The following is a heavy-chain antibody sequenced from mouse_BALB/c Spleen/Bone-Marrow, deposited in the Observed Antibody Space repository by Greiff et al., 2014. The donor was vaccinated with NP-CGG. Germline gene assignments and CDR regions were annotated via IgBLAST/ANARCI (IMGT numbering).Heavy chain of an antibody. J-gene: IGHJ3*01. CDR2: IWSGGGT. CDR1: GFSLTSYG. Sequence: VMLVESGPGLVAPSQSLSITCTISGFSLTSYGVHWVRQPPGKGLEWLAVIWSGGGTTYNSTLKSRLSISKDNSKSQVFLKMNSLQTDDTAVYFCARDYDNDDGFAYWGQGTLVTVSA. CDR3: ARDYDNDDGFAY. V-gene: IGHV2-6-1*01. D-gene: IGHD2-4*01.